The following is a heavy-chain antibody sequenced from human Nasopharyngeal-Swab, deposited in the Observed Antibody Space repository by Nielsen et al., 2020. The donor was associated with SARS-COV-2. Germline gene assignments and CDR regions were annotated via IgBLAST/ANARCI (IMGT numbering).Heavy chain of an antibody. J-gene: IGHJ3*02. CDR3: AKEIAAAGYDAFDI. CDR1: GFTFDDYA. CDR2: ISWNSGSI. V-gene: IGHV3-9*01. D-gene: IGHD6-13*01. Sequence: SLKISCAASGFTFDDYAMHWVRQAPGKGLEWVSGISWNSGSIGYADSVKGRFTISRDNAKNSLYLQMNSLRDEDTAVYYCAKEIAAAGYDAFDIWGQGTVVTVSS.